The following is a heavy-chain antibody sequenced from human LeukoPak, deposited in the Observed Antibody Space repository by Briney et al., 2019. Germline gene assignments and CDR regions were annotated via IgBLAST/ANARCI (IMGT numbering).Heavy chain of an antibody. CDR2: LTWNSGSI. Sequence: PGRSLRLSCAASGFTFDDYAMHWVRQAPGKGLEWVSGLTWNSGSINYADSVKGRFTISRDNAKNSVYLQLNSLRVEDTALYYCAKDRAGSYYDALNIWGQGTMVTVSS. CDR3: AKDRAGSYYDALNI. CDR1: GFTFDDYA. D-gene: IGHD1-26*01. J-gene: IGHJ3*02. V-gene: IGHV3-9*01.